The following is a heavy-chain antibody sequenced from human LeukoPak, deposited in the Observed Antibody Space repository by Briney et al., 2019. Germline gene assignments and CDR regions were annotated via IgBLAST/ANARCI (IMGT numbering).Heavy chain of an antibody. J-gene: IGHJ4*02. Sequence: SETLSLTSTVSGGSISSYYWSWIRQPPGKGLEWIGYIYYSGSTNYNPSLKSRVTISVDTSKNQFSPKLSSVTAADTAVYYCASVGPNCSGGSCTDYWGQGTLVTVSS. CDR2: IYYSGST. V-gene: IGHV4-59*01. CDR3: ASVGPNCSGGSCTDY. D-gene: IGHD2-15*01. CDR1: GGSISSYY.